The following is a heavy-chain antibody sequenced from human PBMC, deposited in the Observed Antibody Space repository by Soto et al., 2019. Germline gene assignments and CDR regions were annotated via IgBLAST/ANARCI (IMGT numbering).Heavy chain of an antibody. D-gene: IGHD3-22*01. J-gene: IGHJ4*02. CDR1: GFTFSSYG. CDR3: AFPRAHYDSSGYLTPLY. CDR2: IWYDGSNK. Sequence: GGSLRLSCAASGFTFSSYGMHWVRQAPGKGLEWVAVIWYDGSNKYYADSVKGRFTISRDNSKNTLYLQMNSLRAEDTAVYYCAFPRAHYDSSGYLTPLYWGQGTLVTVSS. V-gene: IGHV3-33*01.